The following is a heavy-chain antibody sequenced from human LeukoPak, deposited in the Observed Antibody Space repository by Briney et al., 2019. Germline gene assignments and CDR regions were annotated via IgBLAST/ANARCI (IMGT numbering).Heavy chain of an antibody. V-gene: IGHV4-34*01. CDR1: GGSFSGYY. Sequence: SETLSLTCAVYGGSFSGYYWSWIRQPPGKGLEWIGENNRSGSTNYNPSLKSRVTISVDTSKNQFSLKLSSVTAADTAVYYCARGYSSTPGWGQGTLVTVSS. J-gene: IGHJ4*02. D-gene: IGHD6-13*01. CDR3: ARGYSSTPG. CDR2: NNRSGST.